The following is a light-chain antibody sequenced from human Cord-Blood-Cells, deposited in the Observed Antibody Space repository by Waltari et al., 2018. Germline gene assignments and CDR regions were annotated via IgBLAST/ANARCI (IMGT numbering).Light chain of an antibody. CDR3: QHSYSTPLT. V-gene: IGKV1-39*01. CDR2: AAS. Sequence: DIQMNPSPSSLPASVGDRVTITCRASQSISSFLNLFQQKPGKTPKLLIYAASSLQSGVPSRFSGSGAGTDFTLTISSLQPEDFATYYCQHSYSTPLTFGPGTKVDIK. CDR1: QSISSF. J-gene: IGKJ3*01.